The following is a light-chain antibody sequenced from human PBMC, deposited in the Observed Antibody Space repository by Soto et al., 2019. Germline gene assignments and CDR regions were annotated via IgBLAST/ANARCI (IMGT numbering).Light chain of an antibody. V-gene: IGKV4-1*01. CDR2: WAS. CDR1: QSVLYSSNNRNY. CDR3: QQYYSTPRT. Sequence: DIVMTHSPDSLAVSLGEGVTINCKSSQSVLYSSNNRNYLAWYQQKPGQPPKLLIYWASTRESGVPDRFSGSGSGTDFTLTISSLQAEDVAVYYCQQYYSTPRTFGQGTKVDIK. J-gene: IGKJ1*01.